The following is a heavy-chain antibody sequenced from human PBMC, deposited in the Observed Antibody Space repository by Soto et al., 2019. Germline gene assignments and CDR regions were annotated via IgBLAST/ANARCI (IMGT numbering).Heavy chain of an antibody. CDR2: IYYSGST. J-gene: IGHJ6*02. V-gene: IGHV4-31*03. Sequence: SETLSLSCTVSCVSISSGGYYWSWIRQHPGKGLEWIGYIYYSGSTYYNPSLKSRVTISVDTSKNQFSLKLSSVTAADTAVYYCARDNGGMDVWGQGTTVTVSS. CDR1: CVSISSGGYY. CDR3: ARDNGGMDV.